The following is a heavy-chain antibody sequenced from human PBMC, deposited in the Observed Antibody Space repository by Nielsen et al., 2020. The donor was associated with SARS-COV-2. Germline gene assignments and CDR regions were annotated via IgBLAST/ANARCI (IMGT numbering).Heavy chain of an antibody. CDR2: ISWNSVDI. V-gene: IGHV3-9*01. D-gene: IGHD6-19*01. J-gene: IGHJ6*02. Sequence: SLKISCAASGFPFDNYAMHWVRRVPGKGLEWVSDISWNSVDIGYADSVKGRFTISRDNAKNSLYLQMNSLRAEDTALYHCARGSSGWVGYYYGMDVWGQGTTVTVSS. CDR1: GFPFDNYA. CDR3: ARGSSGWVGYYYGMDV.